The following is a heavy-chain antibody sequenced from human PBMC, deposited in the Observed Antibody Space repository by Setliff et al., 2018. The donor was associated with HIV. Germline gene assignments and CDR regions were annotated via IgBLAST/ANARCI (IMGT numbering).Heavy chain of an antibody. V-gene: IGHV5-51*01. Sequence: GESLKISCKGSGYSFANYWIGWVRQMPGKGLEWMGIIYPGDSDTMYSPSFQGRVTMSADKSISTAYLQWSSLKAPDTAMYYCARLSKYYGFWTPDSWGQGTLVTVSS. CDR3: ARLSKYYGFWTPDS. CDR1: GYSFANYW. D-gene: IGHD3-3*01. CDR2: IYPGDSDT. J-gene: IGHJ4*02.